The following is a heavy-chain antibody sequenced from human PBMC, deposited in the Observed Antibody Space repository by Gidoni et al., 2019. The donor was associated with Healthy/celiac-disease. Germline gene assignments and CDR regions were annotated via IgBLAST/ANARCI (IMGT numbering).Heavy chain of an antibody. CDR2: ISWDGGST. V-gene: IGHV3-43*01. J-gene: IGHJ4*02. CDR1: GFTFDDYT. Sequence: EVQLVESGGVVVQPGGSLRLSCAASGFTFDDYTMHWVRQAPGKGLEWVSLISWDGGSTYYADSVKGRFTISRDNSKNSLYLQMNSLRTEDTALYYCAKDIAGSMVRGVTYYFDYWGQGTLVTVSS. CDR3: AKDIAGSMVRGVTYYFDY. D-gene: IGHD3-10*01.